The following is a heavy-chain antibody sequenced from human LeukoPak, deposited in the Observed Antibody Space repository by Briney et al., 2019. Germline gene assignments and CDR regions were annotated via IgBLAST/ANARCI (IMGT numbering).Heavy chain of an antibody. CDR3: ASQLSYGDYYYGMDV. Sequence: ASVKVSCKASGYTFTSYGISWVRQAPGQGLEWMGWISAYNGNTNYAQKLQGRVTMTTDTSTSTAYMELRSLRSDDTAVYYCASQLSYGDYYYGMDVWGQGTTVTVSS. D-gene: IGHD4-17*01. V-gene: IGHV1-18*01. CDR2: ISAYNGNT. CDR1: GYTFTSYG. J-gene: IGHJ6*02.